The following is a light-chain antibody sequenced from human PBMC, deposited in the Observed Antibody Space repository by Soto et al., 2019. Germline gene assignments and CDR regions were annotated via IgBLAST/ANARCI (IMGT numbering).Light chain of an antibody. CDR2: EVS. CDR1: SSDVGSYDL. CDR3: CSYATTTL. V-gene: IGLV2-23*02. Sequence: QSALTQPASVSGSPGQSITISCTGTSSDVGSYDLVSWYQQHPGNAPKLMIYEVSKRPSGVSDRFSGSKSGNTASLTISGLQADDEADYYCCSYATTTLFGGGT. J-gene: IGLJ2*01.